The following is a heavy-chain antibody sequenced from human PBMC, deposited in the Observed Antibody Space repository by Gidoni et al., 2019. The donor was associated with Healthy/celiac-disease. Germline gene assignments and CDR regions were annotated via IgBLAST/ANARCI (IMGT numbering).Heavy chain of an antibody. CDR3: AKDEYYYDSYFDY. Sequence: EVQLLESGGGLVQPGGSLRHSCAAAGYNVRSYAMSWVRQAPGKGLEWVSAISGSGGSTYYADSVKGRFTISRDNSKNTLYLQMNSLRAEDTAVYYCAKDEYYYDSYFDYWGQGTLVTVSS. J-gene: IGHJ4*02. D-gene: IGHD3-22*01. V-gene: IGHV3-23*01. CDR1: GYNVRSYA. CDR2: ISGSGGST.